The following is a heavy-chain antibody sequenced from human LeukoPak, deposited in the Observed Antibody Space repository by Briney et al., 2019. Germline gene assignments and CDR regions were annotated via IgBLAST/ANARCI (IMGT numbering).Heavy chain of an antibody. CDR1: VFTVSSNY. D-gene: IGHD3-10*01. J-gene: IGHJ6*03. CDR2: IYSGGST. Sequence: GGSLRLSCAASVFTVSSNYMSWVRQALGKGLEWVSVIYSGGSTYYADSVKCRFTISTDKSKNTLYLQMNSLRAEDTAVYYCARVSDYYYYMDVWGKGTTVTVSS. CDR3: ARVSDYYYYMDV. V-gene: IGHV3-53*01.